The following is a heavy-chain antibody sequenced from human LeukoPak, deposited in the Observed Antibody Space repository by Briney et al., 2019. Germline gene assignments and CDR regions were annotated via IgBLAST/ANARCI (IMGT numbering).Heavy chain of an antibody. J-gene: IGHJ4*02. CDR1: GFTFSSYG. D-gene: IGHD3-22*01. V-gene: IGHV3-33*01. CDR3: ARDTGYYDSSGYSPDY. Sequence: GESLRLSCAASGFTFSSYGMHWVRQAPGKGPEWVAVIWYDGSNKYYADSVKGRFTISRDNSKNTLYLQMNSLRAEDTAVYYCARDTGYYDSSGYSPDYWGQGTLVTVSS. CDR2: IWYDGSNK.